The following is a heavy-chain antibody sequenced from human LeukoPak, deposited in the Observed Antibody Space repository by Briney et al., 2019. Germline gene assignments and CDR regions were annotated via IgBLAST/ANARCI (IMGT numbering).Heavy chain of an antibody. CDR2: INPNSGGT. D-gene: IGHD6-19*01. CDR1: GYTFTGYY. J-gene: IGHJ6*03. V-gene: IGHV1-2*02. Sequence: ASVKVSCKASGYTFTGYYMHGVRQAPGQGLEWMGWINPNSGGTNYAQKFQGRVTMTRDTSISTAYMELSRLRSDDTAVYYCARVGVSSGLHYYYYMDVWGKGTTVTVSS. CDR3: ARVGVSSGLHYYYYMDV.